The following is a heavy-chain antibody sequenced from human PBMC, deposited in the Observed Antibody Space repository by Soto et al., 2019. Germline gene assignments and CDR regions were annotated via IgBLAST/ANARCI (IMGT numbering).Heavy chain of an antibody. CDR1: GVSITTNGYS. Sequence: PSETLCLTCAVSGVSITTNGYSWSWIWQPPGKGLEWIGYIYPSGTIFYNPSLNSRVTISADTSNNLCSLKLTSVTAADTAVYFCATYTAFAKYYFDYWGRGTLVTSPQ. CDR3: ATYTAFAKYYFDY. CDR2: IYPSGTI. V-gene: IGHV4-30-2*01. J-gene: IGHJ4*02. D-gene: IGHD3-16*01.